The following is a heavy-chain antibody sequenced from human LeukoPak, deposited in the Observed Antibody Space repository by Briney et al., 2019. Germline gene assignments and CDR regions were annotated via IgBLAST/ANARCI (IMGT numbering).Heavy chain of an antibody. CDR1: GFNFTAFW. Sequence: GGSLRLSCAASGFNFTAFWMSWVRQTPEKGLEFVANINRDSSVKNYVDSVKGRFTISRDNSKNTLYLQMNSLRAEDTAVYYCTKDGSNWQTSAVYLPGDYWGQGTLVSVSS. J-gene: IGHJ4*02. D-gene: IGHD6-13*01. CDR3: TKDGSNWQTSAVYLPGDY. V-gene: IGHV3-7*01. CDR2: INRDSSVK.